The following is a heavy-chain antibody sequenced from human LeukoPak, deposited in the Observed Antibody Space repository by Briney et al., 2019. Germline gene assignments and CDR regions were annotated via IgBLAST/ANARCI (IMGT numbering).Heavy chain of an antibody. D-gene: IGHD1-14*01. J-gene: IGHJ4*02. CDR1: GGTFTSYA. CDR2: IIPIIGIT. CDR3: AREQSRYYFDY. V-gene: IGHV1-69*04. Sequence: GASVKVSCKASGGTFTSYAISWVRQAPGQGLDWMGRIIPIIGITNYAQKFQGRVTITADKSTSTAYMELSSLRSEDTAVYYRAREQSRYYFDYWGQGALVTVSS.